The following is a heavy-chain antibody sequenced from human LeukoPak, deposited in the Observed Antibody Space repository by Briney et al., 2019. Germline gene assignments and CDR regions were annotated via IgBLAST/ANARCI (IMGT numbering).Heavy chain of an antibody. CDR3: AKDRCSNGVGCYYYYMYV. D-gene: IGHD2-8*01. V-gene: IGHV3-30*02. J-gene: IGHJ6*03. CDR1: PFTFSSYG. CDR2: IQYDGSNQ. Sequence: GGSLRLSCAASPFTFSSYGMHWVRQAPGKGLEWVAYIQYDGSNQQYADSVKGRFSISRDSSKNILYLQMNSLRAEDTAVYYCAKDRCSNGVGCYYYYMYVWGKGNPVTISS.